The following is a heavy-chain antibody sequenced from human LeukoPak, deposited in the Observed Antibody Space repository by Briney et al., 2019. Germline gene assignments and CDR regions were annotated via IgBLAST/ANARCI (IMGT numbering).Heavy chain of an antibody. CDR3: ARSGDGGYDSPSDY. Sequence: GGSLRLSCAASGFTVSRNYMSWVRQAPGKGLEWVSVIYSGGLTYYADSVKGRFTLSRDNSKNTLYLQMNSLRAEDTAIYYCARSGDGGYDSPSDYWGQGTLVTVSS. CDR2: IYSGGLT. D-gene: IGHD5-12*01. J-gene: IGHJ4*02. CDR1: GFTVSRNY. V-gene: IGHV3-53*01.